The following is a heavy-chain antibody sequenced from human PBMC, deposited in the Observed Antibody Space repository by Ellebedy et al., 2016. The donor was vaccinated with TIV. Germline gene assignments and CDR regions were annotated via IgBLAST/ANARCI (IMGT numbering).Heavy chain of an antibody. Sequence: GESLKISCAASGFTFSNAWMSWVRQAPGKGLEWVGRIKSKTDGGTTDYAAPVKGRFTISRDDSKNTLYLQMNSLKTEDTAVYYCTTETPWGYPTEPFDYWGQGTLVTVSS. V-gene: IGHV3-15*01. CDR3: TTETPWGYPTEPFDY. CDR2: IKSKTDGGTT. D-gene: IGHD5-18*01. J-gene: IGHJ4*02. CDR1: GFTFSNAW.